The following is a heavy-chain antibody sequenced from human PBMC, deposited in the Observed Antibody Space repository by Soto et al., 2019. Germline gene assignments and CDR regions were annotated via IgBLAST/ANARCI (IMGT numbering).Heavy chain of an antibody. CDR3: ARGRGFCSGGSCHSDYYYGLDV. CDR1: GDTFSTYA. Sequence: QVQLVQSGAEVKKPGSSVQVSCKTSGDTFSTYAISWVRQAPGQGLEWMGGIMPIFGTPNYAQKFQGRVTITADESTSTVFMDLTRLSSEDTALYYCARGRGFCSGGSCHSDYYYGLDVWGPGTTVTVSS. D-gene: IGHD2-15*01. V-gene: IGHV1-69*12. J-gene: IGHJ6*02. CDR2: IMPIFGTP.